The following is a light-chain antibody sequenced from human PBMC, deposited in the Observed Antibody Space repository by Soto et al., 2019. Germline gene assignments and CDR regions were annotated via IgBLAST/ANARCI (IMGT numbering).Light chain of an antibody. CDR1: RSNIGNSS. CDR3: AAWDYSLSAYV. Sequence: GLTRPPSACGTPGRGVTISCSGSRSNIGNSSVIWYQHPPGTAPKLLIYSNSRRPSGVPDRFSGSKSGTSASLTISGPQSEDEAYYYCAAWDYSLSAYVFGTGTKV. J-gene: IGLJ1*01. V-gene: IGLV1-44*01. CDR2: SNS.